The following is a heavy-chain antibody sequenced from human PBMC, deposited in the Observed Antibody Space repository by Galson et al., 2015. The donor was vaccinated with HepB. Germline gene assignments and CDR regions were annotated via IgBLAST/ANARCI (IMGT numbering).Heavy chain of an antibody. Sequence: SLRLSCAASGFTFSNYSMNWVRQAPGKGLEWVSYISSSGTTTYYADSMKGRFTISRDNAKNSLYLQLNSLRDEDTAVYYCARGSPFSQHYFQYWGQRALVTVST. CDR1: GFTFSNYS. CDR2: ISSSGTTT. V-gene: IGHV3-48*02. CDR3: ARGSPFSQHYFQY. J-gene: IGHJ4*02.